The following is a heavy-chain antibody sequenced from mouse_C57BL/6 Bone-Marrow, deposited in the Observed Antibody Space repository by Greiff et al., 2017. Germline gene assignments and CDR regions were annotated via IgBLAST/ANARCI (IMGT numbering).Heavy chain of an antibody. CDR3: ARWVLRGFAY. D-gene: IGHD2-14*01. V-gene: IGHV1-80*01. CDR2: IYPGDGDT. J-gene: IGHJ3*01. Sequence: QVQLKQSGAELVKPGASVKISCKASGYAFSSYWMNWVKQRPGKGLEWIGQIYPGDGDTNYNGKSKGKATLTADKSSSTAYMQLSSLTSEDSAVYFCARWVLRGFAYWGQGTLVTVSA. CDR1: GYAFSSYW.